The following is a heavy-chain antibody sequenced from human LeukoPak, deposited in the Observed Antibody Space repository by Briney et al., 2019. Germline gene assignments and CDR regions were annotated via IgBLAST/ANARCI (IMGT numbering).Heavy chain of an antibody. CDR2: IKQDGSEK. CDR1: GFXFSNYW. Sequence: GSLRLSCAASGFXFSNYWMIGVRQAPGKGLEWVGNIKQDGSEKRYADSVRGRYSISRDNAQTSLYLQMNSLRAEDTAVYYCARASDPWLQLTWGQGTLVTVSS. CDR3: ARASDPWLQLT. V-gene: IGHV3-7*05. J-gene: IGHJ5*02. D-gene: IGHD5-24*01.